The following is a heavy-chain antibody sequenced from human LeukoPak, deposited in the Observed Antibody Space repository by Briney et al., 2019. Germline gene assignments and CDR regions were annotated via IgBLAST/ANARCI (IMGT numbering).Heavy chain of an antibody. V-gene: IGHV4-59*01. D-gene: IGHD3-3*01. J-gene: IGHJ6*02. CDR2: IYYSGST. CDR3: ARFGGFGQAEIGDFSGPGTDV. CDR1: GGSISSYY. Sequence: PSETLSLTCTVSGGSISSYYWSWIRQPPGKGLEWIGYIYYSGSTNYNPSLKSRVTISVDTSKNQFSLKLSSVTAADTAVYYCARFGGFGQAEIGDFSGPGTDVWGQGTTVTVSS.